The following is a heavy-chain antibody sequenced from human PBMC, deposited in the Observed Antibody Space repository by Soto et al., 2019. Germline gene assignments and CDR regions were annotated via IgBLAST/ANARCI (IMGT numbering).Heavy chain of an antibody. J-gene: IGHJ5*02. V-gene: IGHV1-69*13. CDR1: GGTFSSYA. CDR2: IIPIFGTA. Sequence: SVKVSCKASGGTFSSYAISWVRQAPAQGFEWMGGIIPIFGTANYAQKFQSRVTITADESTSTAYMELSSLRSEDTAVYYCAREISVIAAARPLWFDPWGQGTLVTVSS. CDR3: AREISVIAAARPLWFDP. D-gene: IGHD6-13*01.